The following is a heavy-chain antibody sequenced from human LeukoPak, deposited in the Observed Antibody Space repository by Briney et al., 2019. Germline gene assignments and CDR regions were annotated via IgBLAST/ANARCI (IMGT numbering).Heavy chain of an antibody. CDR3: AREPQGDYGDSPFDY. J-gene: IGHJ4*02. D-gene: IGHD4-17*01. Sequence: GGSLRLSCAASGFTFSSYGMHWVRQAPGKGLEWVAVISYDGSNKYYADSVKGRFTISRDNSKNTLYLQMNSLGAEDTAVYYCAREPQGDYGDSPFDYWGQGTLVTVSS. CDR2: ISYDGSNK. V-gene: IGHV3-30*03. CDR1: GFTFSSYG.